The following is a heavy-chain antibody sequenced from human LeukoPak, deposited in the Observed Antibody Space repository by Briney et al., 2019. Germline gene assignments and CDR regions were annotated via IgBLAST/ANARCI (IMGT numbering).Heavy chain of an antibody. Sequence: GESLKISCKGSGYSFTSYWIGWVRQMPGKGLGWMGIIYPGDSDTRYSPSFQGQVTISADKSISTAYLQWSSLKASDTAMYYCARLNYYDFWSGYFSPGKSYYYYYMDVWGKGTTVTVSS. V-gene: IGHV5-51*01. D-gene: IGHD3-3*01. CDR2: IYPGDSDT. CDR3: ARLNYYDFWSGYFSPGKSYYYYYMDV. CDR1: GYSFTSYW. J-gene: IGHJ6*03.